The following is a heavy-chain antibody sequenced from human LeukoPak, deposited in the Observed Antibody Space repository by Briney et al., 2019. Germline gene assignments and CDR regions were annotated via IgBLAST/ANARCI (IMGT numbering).Heavy chain of an antibody. D-gene: IGHD6-19*01. CDR2: IYYSGST. V-gene: IGHV4-59*08. J-gene: IGHJ4*02. CDR1: GGSISSYY. Sequence: SETLSLTCTVSGGSISSYYWSWIRQPPGKGLEWIGYIYYSGSTNCNPSLKSRVTISVDTSKNQFSLKLSSVTAADTAVYYCARTPYSSGFPGLVDYWGQGTLVTVSS. CDR3: ARTPYSSGFPGLVDY.